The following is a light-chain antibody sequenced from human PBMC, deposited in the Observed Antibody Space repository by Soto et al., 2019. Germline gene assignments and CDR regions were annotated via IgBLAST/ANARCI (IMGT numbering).Light chain of an antibody. CDR2: AAS. CDR3: QQSYSRVT. V-gene: IGKV1-39*01. CDR1: QSISSY. J-gene: IGKJ1*01. Sequence: DIQMTQSPSSLSASVGDGVTITCRASQSISSYVSWYQQKPGKAPKLLIYAASRLQSGVPSRFSGSRSGTDFTLTIRSLQPEDFATYYCQQSYSRVTFGQGTKVEIK.